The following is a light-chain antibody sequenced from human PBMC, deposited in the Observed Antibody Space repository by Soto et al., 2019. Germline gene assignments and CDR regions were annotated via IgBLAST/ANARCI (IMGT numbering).Light chain of an antibody. V-gene: IGLV2-18*02. CDR2: EVS. CDR3: GTWDNSLSGVL. J-gene: IGLJ2*01. Sequence: QSVLTQPPSVSGSPGQSVTISCTGTSSDVGSYNRVSWYQQPPGTAPKLMIYEVSNRPSGVPDRFSGSKSGNTASLTISGLQAEDEADYYCGTWDNSLSGVLFGGGTKVTVL. CDR1: SSDVGSYNR.